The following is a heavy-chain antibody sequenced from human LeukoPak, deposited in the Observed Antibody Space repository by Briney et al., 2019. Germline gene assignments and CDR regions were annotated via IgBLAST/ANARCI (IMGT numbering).Heavy chain of an antibody. D-gene: IGHD3-3*01. CDR1: GYAFTSYT. CDR2: INAANGNT. J-gene: IGHJ6*04. V-gene: IGHV1-3*01. Sequence: ASVKVSCKASGYAFTSYTIHWVRQAPGQRLEWMGWINAANGNTKFSQKFQGRVTITRDTSASTAYMELSGLISEDTALYYCARGVGAASSFGVDQLPMDVWGKGTTVTVSS. CDR3: ARGVGAASSFGVDQLPMDV.